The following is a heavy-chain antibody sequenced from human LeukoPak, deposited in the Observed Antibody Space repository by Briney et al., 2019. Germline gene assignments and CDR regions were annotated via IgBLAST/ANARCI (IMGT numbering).Heavy chain of an antibody. CDR1: GASISDYY. J-gene: IGHJ4*02. CDR3: ARGHRGLGY. V-gene: IGHV4-59*01. CDR2: IYYTGTT. Sequence: SETLSLTCTVSGASISDYYWSWIRQPPGKGLDWIGYIYYTGTTNYNPSLKSRVTISVDTSKNQFSLKLTSVTAADTAVYYCARGHRGLGYWGQGTLVSVSS.